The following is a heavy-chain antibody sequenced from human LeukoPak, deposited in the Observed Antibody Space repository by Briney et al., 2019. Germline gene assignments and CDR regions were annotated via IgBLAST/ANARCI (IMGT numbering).Heavy chain of an antibody. CDR3: AAGPYYYDSSGPYFDY. CDR2: IVVGSGNT. CDR1: GFTFTISA. D-gene: IGHD3-22*01. Sequence: SVTVSCTASGFTFTISAVQWVRQARGQRLEWIGWIVVGSGNTNYAQKFQERVTITRDMSTSTAYMELSSLRSEDTAVYYCAAGPYYYDSSGPYFDYWGQGTLVTVSS. V-gene: IGHV1-58*01. J-gene: IGHJ4*02.